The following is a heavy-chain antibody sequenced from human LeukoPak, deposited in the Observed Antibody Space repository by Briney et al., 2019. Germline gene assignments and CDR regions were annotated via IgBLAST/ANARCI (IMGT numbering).Heavy chain of an antibody. J-gene: IGHJ4*02. CDR3: AKGGSYAPLDY. CDR2: INAGGDDT. D-gene: IGHD1-26*01. V-gene: IGHV3-23*01. Sequence: GGSLRLSCAASGFTFSSYAMTWVRQTPGKGLEWVSAINAGGDDTIYTESVKGRFTISRDNSKNTLYLQMNSLRADDTAIYYCAKGGSYAPLDYWGLGNLVTVSS. CDR1: GFTFSSYA.